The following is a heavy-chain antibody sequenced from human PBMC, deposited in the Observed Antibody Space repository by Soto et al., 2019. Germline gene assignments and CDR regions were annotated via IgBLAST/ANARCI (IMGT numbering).Heavy chain of an antibody. Sequence: QAQVVQSGAEVRKPGSSVKLSCKASEGTFNSYAIAWVRQAPGQGLEWMGGIIPYYNTLNYAQKFQDRVTIPADDPTNTVYMELSSLRSDDTAVYVCASGAIRWYPSVFDSWAQGTLVTVSS. CDR3: ASGAIRWYPSVFDS. V-gene: IGHV1-69*01. CDR1: EGTFNSYA. D-gene: IGHD6-13*01. CDR2: IIPYYNTL. J-gene: IGHJ4*02.